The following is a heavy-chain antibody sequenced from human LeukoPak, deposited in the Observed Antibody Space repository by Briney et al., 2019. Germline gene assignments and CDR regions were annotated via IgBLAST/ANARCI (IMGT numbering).Heavy chain of an antibody. D-gene: IGHD4-17*01. J-gene: IGHJ4*02. V-gene: IGHV1-46*01. CDR1: GYTFTSYY. CDR3: ARGPLELGDYVKADY. CDR2: INPSGGST. Sequence: ASVKVPCKASGYTFTSYYMHWVRQAPGQGLEWMGIINPSGGSTSYAQKFQGRVTMTRDTSTSTVYMELSSLRSEDTAVYYCARGPLELGDYVKADYWGQGTLVTVSS.